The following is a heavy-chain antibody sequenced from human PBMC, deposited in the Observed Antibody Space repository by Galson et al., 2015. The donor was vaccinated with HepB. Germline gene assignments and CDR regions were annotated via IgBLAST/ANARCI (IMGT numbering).Heavy chain of an antibody. V-gene: IGHV4-59*01. Sequence: SEPLSLTCTVSGGSISSYYWSWIRQPPGKGLEWIGYIYYSGSTNYNPSLKSRVTISVDTSKNQFSLKLSSVTAADTAVYYCARGGGTPGGGVDYWGQGTLVTVSS. CDR3: ARGGGTPGGGVDY. J-gene: IGHJ4*02. CDR2: IYYSGST. D-gene: IGHD3-16*01. CDR1: GGSISSYY.